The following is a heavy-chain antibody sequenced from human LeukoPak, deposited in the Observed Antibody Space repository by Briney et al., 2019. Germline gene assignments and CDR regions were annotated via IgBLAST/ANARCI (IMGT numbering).Heavy chain of an antibody. D-gene: IGHD1-26*01. CDR2: IYSGGST. CDR1: GFTVSSNY. J-gene: IGHJ3*02. CDR3: ARPSGSYRADAFDI. Sequence: PGGSLRLSCAASGFTVSSNYMSWVRQAPGKGLEWVSVIYSGGSTYYADSVKGRFTISRDNSKNTLYLQMNSLRAEDTAVYYCARPSGSYRADAFDIWGQGTMVTVSS. V-gene: IGHV3-53*01.